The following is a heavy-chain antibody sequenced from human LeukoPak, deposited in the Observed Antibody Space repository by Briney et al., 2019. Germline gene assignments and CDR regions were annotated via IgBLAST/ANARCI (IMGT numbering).Heavy chain of an antibody. Sequence: ASVKVSFKSSGYTFTSYGISWVRQAPGQGLEWMGWISAYNGNTNYAQKLQGRVTMTTDTSTSTAYMELSSLRSEDTAVYSCGAAGATENAFDYWGQGTLVTVSS. CDR3: GAAGATENAFDY. CDR2: ISAYNGNT. J-gene: IGHJ4*02. V-gene: IGHV1-18*01. CDR1: GYTFTSYG. D-gene: IGHD1-26*01.